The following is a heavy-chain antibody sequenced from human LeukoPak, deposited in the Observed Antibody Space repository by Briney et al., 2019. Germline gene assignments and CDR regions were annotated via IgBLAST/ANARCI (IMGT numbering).Heavy chain of an antibody. J-gene: IGHJ4*02. V-gene: IGHV3-74*01. CDR3: AREAAVAGIYYDS. CDR2: ISYDGSST. CDR1: GFTFSTYW. D-gene: IGHD6-19*01. Sequence: GGSLRLSCVASGFTFSTYWMHWVRQAPGKGLVWVSRISYDGSSTNYADSVKGRFSIPRDNAKNTVYLQMNSLRAEDTAVYYCAREAAVAGIYYDSWGQGTLVTVSS.